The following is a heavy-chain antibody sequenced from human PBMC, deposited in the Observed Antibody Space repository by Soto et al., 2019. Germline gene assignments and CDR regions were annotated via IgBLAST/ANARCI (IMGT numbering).Heavy chain of an antibody. J-gene: IGHJ4*02. V-gene: IGHV4-59*01. CDR2: VYYSGSV. Sequence: SETLSLTCTVSGDSIRPYYWTWIRQPPGKGLEWIGYVYYSGSVNYKSSLKSRVTKSVDTSKNQFSLRLNSLTAADTAVYYCARVTYDSFTAYSYYFDYWGQGTLVTVSS. D-gene: IGHD3-9*01. CDR1: GDSIRPYY. CDR3: ARVTYDSFTAYSYYFDY.